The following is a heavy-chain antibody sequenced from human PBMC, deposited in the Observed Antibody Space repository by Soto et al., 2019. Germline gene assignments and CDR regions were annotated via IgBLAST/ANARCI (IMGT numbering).Heavy chain of an antibody. J-gene: IGHJ4*02. Sequence: GGSLRLSCAASGFTFSSYAMSWVRQAPGKGLEWVSAISGSGGSTYYADSVKGRSTISRDNSKNTLYLQMNSLRAEDTAVYYCATQGRDIVVVVAATNFDYWGQGTLVTVSS. CDR3: ATQGRDIVVVVAATNFDY. V-gene: IGHV3-23*01. D-gene: IGHD2-15*01. CDR1: GFTFSSYA. CDR2: ISGSGGST.